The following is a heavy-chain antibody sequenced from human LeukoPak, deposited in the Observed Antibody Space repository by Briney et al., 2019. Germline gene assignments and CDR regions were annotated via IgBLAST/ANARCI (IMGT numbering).Heavy chain of an antibody. CDR1: GFTFSDYY. CDR3: AKRSDYGDNGNYFDY. Sequence: GGSLRLSCAASGFTFSDYYMSWIRQAPGKGLEWVSAISGRDSNTYYADSVEGRFTISRDNSKDTLYLQMNSLSAEDTAVYYCAKRSDYGDNGNYFDYWGQGTPVTVSS. J-gene: IGHJ4*02. CDR2: ISGRDSNT. V-gene: IGHV3-23*01. D-gene: IGHD4-23*01.